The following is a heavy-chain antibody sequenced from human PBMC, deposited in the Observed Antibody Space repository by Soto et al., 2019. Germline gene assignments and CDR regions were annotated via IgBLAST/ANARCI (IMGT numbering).Heavy chain of an antibody. J-gene: IGHJ4*02. V-gene: IGHV3-30*18. CDR1: GFIFSGYD. D-gene: IGHD1-26*01. CDR2: ISFDGGKE. CDR3: AKDRVSGSYWRGGGFFDY. Sequence: QVQLVESGGGVVQPGRSLRLSCAGSGFIFSGYDIHWVRQAPGKGLEWVAVISFDGGKEYYADSVKGRFTVSRDNSKNIVSLEMNSLRAEDTAVYFCAKDRVSGSYWRGGGFFDYWGQGTLVTVSS.